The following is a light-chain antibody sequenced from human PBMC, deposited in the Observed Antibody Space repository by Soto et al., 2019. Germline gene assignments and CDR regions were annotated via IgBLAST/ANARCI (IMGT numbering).Light chain of an antibody. CDR3: CSYAGSYSWV. V-gene: IGLV2-11*01. Sequence: QSALTQTRSVSGAPGQSVTISCTGTSSNVGGYDYVSWYQQHPGMAPQLIIHDIAKRPSGVPDRFSGSKSGNTASLTISVPQAEDEADYYCCSYAGSYSWVFGEGTKLTVL. J-gene: IGLJ3*02. CDR2: DIA. CDR1: SSNVGGYDY.